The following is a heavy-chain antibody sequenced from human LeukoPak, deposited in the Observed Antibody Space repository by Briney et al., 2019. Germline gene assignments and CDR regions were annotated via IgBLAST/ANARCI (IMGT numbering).Heavy chain of an antibody. V-gene: IGHV4-4*07. D-gene: IGHD3-9*01. Sequence: PSETLSHTCTVSGGSISSYYWSWIRQPAGKGLEWIGRIYTSGSTNYNPSLKSRVTMSVDTSKNQFSLKLSSVTAADTAVYYCARVTGYMIEDYFDYWGQGTLVTVSS. CDR1: GGSISSYY. J-gene: IGHJ4*02. CDR2: IYTSGST. CDR3: ARVTGYMIEDYFDY.